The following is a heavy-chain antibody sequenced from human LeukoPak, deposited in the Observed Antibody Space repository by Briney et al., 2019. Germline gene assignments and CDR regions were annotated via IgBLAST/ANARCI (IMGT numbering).Heavy chain of an antibody. CDR2: INPNSGGT. J-gene: IGHJ4*02. CDR3: ARSGYTYGPLPAVY. CDR1: GYTFIGYY. Sequence: ASVKVSCKASGYTFIGYYMQWVRQAPGQGLEWVGWINPNSGGTSYAQRFQGRVTMTRDTSISTAYMELNRLTSDDTAVYYCARSGYTYGPLPAVYWGQGTLVTVSS. D-gene: IGHD5-18*01. V-gene: IGHV1-2*02.